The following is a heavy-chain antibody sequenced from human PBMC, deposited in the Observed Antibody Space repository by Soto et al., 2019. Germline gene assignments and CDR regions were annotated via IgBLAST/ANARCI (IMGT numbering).Heavy chain of an antibody. V-gene: IGHV1-18*01. D-gene: IGHD6-13*01. J-gene: IGHJ5*02. CDR3: ARDLMVAAAGKNWFDA. CDR2: ISGYNGDT. CDR1: GYIFGSYG. Sequence: QIQLVQSGGEVTKPGASVRVSCKASGYIFGSYGISWVRQAPGQGLEWMGWISGYNGDTIYAQKYQERVTMTTDTSTSTGDMELRSLKSDSTAVYYGARDLMVAAAGKNWFDAWGQGTLVAVSS.